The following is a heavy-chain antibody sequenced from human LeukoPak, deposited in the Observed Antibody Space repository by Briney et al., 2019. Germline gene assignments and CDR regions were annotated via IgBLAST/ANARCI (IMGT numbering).Heavy chain of an antibody. CDR2: TYYRSKWYH. CDR3: ARSFDGYVDY. J-gene: IGHJ4*02. D-gene: IGHD3-9*01. Sequence: SQTLSLTRAISGESVSSNSAAWNWIRQSPSRGLEWLGRTYYRSKWYHGYAVSVKSRITISPDTSKNRFSLQLNSVTPEDTAVYYCARSFDGYVDYWGQGTLVTVSS. V-gene: IGHV6-1*01. CDR1: GESVSSNSAA.